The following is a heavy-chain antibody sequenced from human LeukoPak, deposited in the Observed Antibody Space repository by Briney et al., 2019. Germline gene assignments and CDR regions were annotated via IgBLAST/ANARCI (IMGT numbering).Heavy chain of an antibody. V-gene: IGHV1-2*02. CDR2: INPNSGGR. D-gene: IGHD5-12*01. Sequence: GASVKVSCKASGYTFTGYYIHWVRQAPGQGLEWMGWINPNSGGRNYAQKFQGRVTMTRDTSTTYMELSWLTSDDTAVYYCARAYSGYEAFDYWGQGTLVTVSS. CDR3: ARAYSGYEAFDY. J-gene: IGHJ4*02. CDR1: GYTFTGYY.